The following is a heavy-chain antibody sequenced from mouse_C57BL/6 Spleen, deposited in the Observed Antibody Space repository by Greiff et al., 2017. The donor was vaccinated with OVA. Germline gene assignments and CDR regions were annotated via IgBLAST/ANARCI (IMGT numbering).Heavy chain of an antibody. V-gene: IGHV1-82*01. D-gene: IGHD2-4*01. CDR1: GYAFSSSW. Sequence: VQLQQSGPALVKPGASVKISCKASGYAFSSSWMNWVKQRPGKGLEWIGRIYPGDGDTNYNGKFKGKATLTADKSSSTAYMQLSSLTSEDSAVYFCARGYDYDRDYWGQGTTLTVSS. CDR3: ARGYDYDRDY. CDR2: IYPGDGDT. J-gene: IGHJ2*01.